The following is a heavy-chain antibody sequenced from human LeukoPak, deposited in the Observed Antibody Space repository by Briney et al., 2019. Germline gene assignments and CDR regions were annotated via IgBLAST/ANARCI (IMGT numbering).Heavy chain of an antibody. CDR3: ARDVVVTAIPYIDY. CDR2: ISSSSSTI. CDR1: GFTFSSYS. V-gene: IGHV3-48*04. J-gene: IGHJ4*02. Sequence: GGSLRLSCAASGFTFSSYSMNWVRQAPGKGLEWVSYISSSSSTIYYADSVKGRFTISRDNAKNSLYLQMNSLRAEDTAVYYCARDVVVTAIPYIDYWGQGTLVTVSS. D-gene: IGHD2-21*02.